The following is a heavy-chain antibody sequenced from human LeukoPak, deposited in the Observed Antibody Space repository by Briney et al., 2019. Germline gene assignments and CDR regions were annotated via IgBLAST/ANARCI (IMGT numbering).Heavy chain of an antibody. J-gene: IGHJ4*02. CDR1: GFTFSDYY. CDR2: ISSSSSYI. CDR3: TVGPSPVSFGSGHYLKY. D-gene: IGHD3-3*01. Sequence: GGSLRLSCAASGFTFSDYYMSWIRQAPGKGLEWVSTISSSSSYIYYADSVKGRFTISRDNAKNSLFLQMNSLRAEDTAVYYCTVGPSPVSFGSGHYLKYWAQGPLVPVSP. V-gene: IGHV3-11*06.